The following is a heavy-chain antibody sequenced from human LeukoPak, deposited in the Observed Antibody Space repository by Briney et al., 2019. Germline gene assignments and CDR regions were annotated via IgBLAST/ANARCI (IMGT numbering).Heavy chain of an antibody. CDR2: INPNSGGT. D-gene: IGHD1-1*01. J-gene: IGHJ6*03. CDR1: GYTFTGYY. CDR3: ARATGPVDYYYMDV. Sequence: GASVKVSCKTSGYTFTGYYMHWVRQAPGQGLEWMGWINPNSGGTNYAQKFQGRVTMTRDTSISTAYMELRRLRSDDTALYYCARATGPVDYYYMDVWGKGTPVTVSS. V-gene: IGHV1-2*02.